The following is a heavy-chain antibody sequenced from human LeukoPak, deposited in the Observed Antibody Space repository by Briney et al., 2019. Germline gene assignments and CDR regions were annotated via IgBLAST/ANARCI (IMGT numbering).Heavy chain of an antibody. D-gene: IGHD3-22*01. CDR3: TRSAVVLPYYFDY. J-gene: IGHJ4*02. Sequence: ASVKVSCKLSGYTLTELSMHWVRQAPGKGLEWMGSFDPENGETLYAQEFQGRVTLTEDTSADTAYMELISLRSEDTALYYCTRSAVVLPYYFDYWGQGTLVTVSS. CDR2: FDPENGET. CDR1: GYTLTELS. V-gene: IGHV1-24*01.